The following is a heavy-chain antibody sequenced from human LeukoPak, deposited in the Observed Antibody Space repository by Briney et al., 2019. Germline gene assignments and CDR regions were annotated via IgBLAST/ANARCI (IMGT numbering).Heavy chain of an antibody. Sequence: PGGSLRLPCAASGFTVSSNYMSWVRQAPGKGLEWVSVIYSGGSTYYADSVKGRFTISRDNSKNTLYLQMNSLRAEDTAVYYCARELIEATPQRGYWGQGTLFTVSS. CDR3: ARELIEATPQRGY. CDR1: GFTVSSNY. CDR2: IYSGGST. V-gene: IGHV3-66*02. D-gene: IGHD5-12*01. J-gene: IGHJ4*02.